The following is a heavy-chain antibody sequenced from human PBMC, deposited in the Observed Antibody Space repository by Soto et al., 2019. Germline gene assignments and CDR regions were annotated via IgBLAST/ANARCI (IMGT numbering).Heavy chain of an antibody. CDR1: GYSFTSYW. V-gene: IGHV5-10-1*01. Sequence: PGESLKISCKGSGYSFTSYWISWVRQMPGKGLEWMGRIDPSDSYTNYSPSFQGHVTISADKSISTAYLQWSSLKASDTAMYYCALEGFGELDRNYYYNGMDVWGQGTTVT. CDR2: IDPSDSYT. J-gene: IGHJ6*02. D-gene: IGHD3-10*01. CDR3: ALEGFGELDRNYYYNGMDV.